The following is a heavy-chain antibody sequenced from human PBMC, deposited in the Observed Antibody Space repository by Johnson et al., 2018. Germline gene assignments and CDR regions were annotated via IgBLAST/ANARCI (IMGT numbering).Heavy chain of an antibody. J-gene: IGHJ3*02. Sequence: QVQLQQWGAALLKPSETLSLTCAVYGGSFSGYYWSWIRQPPGKGLEWIGEINHSGSTNYNPSLKSRVTISVDTSKNQFSLTLSSVTAPDTAVYYCARVYYYYSSAFDAFDSWGQGTMVTVSS. CDR1: GGSFSGYY. CDR2: INHSGST. V-gene: IGHV4-34*01. D-gene: IGHD3-22*01. CDR3: ARVYYYYSSAFDAFDS.